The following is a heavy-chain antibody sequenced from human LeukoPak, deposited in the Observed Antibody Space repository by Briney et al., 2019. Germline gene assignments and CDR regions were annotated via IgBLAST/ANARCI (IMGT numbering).Heavy chain of an antibody. J-gene: IGHJ4*02. D-gene: IGHD3-10*01. CDR1: GYTFTNYG. CDR2: INAGNGNT. V-gene: IGHV1-3*01. Sequence: ASVKVSCKASGYTFTNYGISWVRQAPGQRLEWMGWINAGNGNTKYSQKFQGRVTITRDTSASTAYMELSSLRSEDTAVYYCARTSYYYGSGSYYPFDYWGQGTLVTVSS. CDR3: ARTSYYYGSGSYYPFDY.